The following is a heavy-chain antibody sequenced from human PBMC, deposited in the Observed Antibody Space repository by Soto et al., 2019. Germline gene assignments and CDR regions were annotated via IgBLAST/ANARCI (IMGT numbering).Heavy chain of an antibody. CDR1: GGSFSAYC. V-gene: IGHV4-34*01. D-gene: IGHD6-19*01. CDR2: VNPTGTT. J-gene: IGHJ3*02. CDR3: ARSREQWLVDAFDI. Sequence: SETLSLTCAVYGGSFSAYCWSWIRQSPGKELEWIGEVNPTGTTKYNPSLKSRVTMSLDTPKNQFSLNLNSVTAADTALYYCARSREQWLVDAFDIWGQGTMVNVSS.